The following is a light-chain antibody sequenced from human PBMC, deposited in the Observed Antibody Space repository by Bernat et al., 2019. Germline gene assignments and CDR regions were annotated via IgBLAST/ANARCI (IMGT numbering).Light chain of an antibody. CDR2: EDN. V-gene: IGLV6-57*01. CDR3: QSYDSSTGV. J-gene: IGLJ2*01. CDR1: SGSIASNY. Sequence: NFMLTQPHSVSESPGKTVTISCTRSSGSIASNYVQWYQQRPGSSPTTVIYEDNQRPSGVPDRFSGSIDSSSNPASLTISGLKTEDEADYCGQSYDSSTGVFGGGTQLTVL.